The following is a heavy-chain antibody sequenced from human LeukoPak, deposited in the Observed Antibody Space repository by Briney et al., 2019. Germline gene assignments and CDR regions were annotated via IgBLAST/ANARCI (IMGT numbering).Heavy chain of an antibody. J-gene: IGHJ4*02. D-gene: IGHD2-8*02. Sequence: GGSLRLSCAASGFTFCPFAMIWGRPPPGRGLEWVSSIFPSGGEIHYADSVRGRFTISRDNSKSTLSLQMNSLRAEDTAIYYCATYRQVLLPFESWGQGTLVTVSS. CDR2: IFPSGGEI. CDR1: GFTFCPFA. CDR3: ATYRQVLLPFES. V-gene: IGHV3-23*01.